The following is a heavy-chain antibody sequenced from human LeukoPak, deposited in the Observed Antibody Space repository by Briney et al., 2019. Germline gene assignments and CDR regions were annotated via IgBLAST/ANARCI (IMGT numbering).Heavy chain of an antibody. J-gene: IGHJ4*02. D-gene: IGHD2-15*01. Sequence: GGSLRLSCAASGFTFSDYYMSWIRQAPGKGLEWISYISSSGSTIYYADSVKGRFTISRDNAKNSLYLQMNSLRDEDTAVYYCARVRRGYDYYFDYWGQGTLVTVSS. CDR3: ARVRRGYDYYFDY. CDR1: GFTFSDYY. CDR2: ISSSGSTI. V-gene: IGHV3-11*01.